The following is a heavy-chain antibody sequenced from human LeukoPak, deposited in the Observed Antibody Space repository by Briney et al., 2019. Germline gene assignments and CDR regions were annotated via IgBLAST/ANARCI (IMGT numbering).Heavy chain of an antibody. J-gene: IGHJ6*03. Sequence: SETLSLTCTVSGGSISSSNYYWGWIRQPPGTGLEWIGSIYYSGSTNYNPSLKSRVTISVDTSKNQFSLKLSSVTAADTAVYYCARDGRGYSGYFDPDYRPDYYYYYMDVWGKGTTVTISS. CDR1: GGSISSSNYY. V-gene: IGHV4-39*07. CDR3: ARDGRGYSGYFDPDYRPDYYYYYMDV. CDR2: IYYSGST. D-gene: IGHD5-12*01.